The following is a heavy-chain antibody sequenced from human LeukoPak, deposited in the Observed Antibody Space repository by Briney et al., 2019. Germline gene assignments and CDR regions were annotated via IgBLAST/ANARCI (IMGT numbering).Heavy chain of an antibody. J-gene: IGHJ4*02. CDR2: IKQDGSEK. CDR1: GFTFSSYW. V-gene: IGHV3-7*01. D-gene: IGHD6-13*01. CDR3: TRVFVGDEYSSSGY. Sequence: GGSLRLSCAASGFTFSSYWMSWVRQAPGKGLEWVANIKQDGSEKYYVDSVKGRFTISRDNAKNSLYLQMNSLRAEDTAVYYCTRVFVGDEYSSSGYWGQGTLVTVSS.